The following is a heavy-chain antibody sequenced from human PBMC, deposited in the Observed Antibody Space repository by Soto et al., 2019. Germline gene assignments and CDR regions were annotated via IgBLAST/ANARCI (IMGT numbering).Heavy chain of an antibody. CDR2: IRSNSHM. D-gene: IGHD6-19*01. J-gene: IGHJ3*01. CDR3: ARRMAVAGFDAFDL. Sequence: EVQLVDSGGGLVKPGGSLRLSCAPSGLTFSGYSMNWVRQAPGKRLEWVSSIRSNSHMYYADSVQGRFTISPDNAKTSRLLQMNSLRGEDTAVYCCARRMAVAGFDAFDLWGQGTVVTVSS. V-gene: IGHV3-21*01. CDR1: GLTFSGYS.